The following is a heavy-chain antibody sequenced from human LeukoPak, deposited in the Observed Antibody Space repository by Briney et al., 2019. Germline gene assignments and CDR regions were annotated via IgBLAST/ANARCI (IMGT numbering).Heavy chain of an antibody. V-gene: IGHV3-48*03. D-gene: IGHD3-10*02. J-gene: IGHJ6*04. CDR3: AELGITMIGGV. CDR2: ISSSGSTI. CDR1: GFTFSSYE. Sequence: GGSLRLSCAASGFTFSSYEMNWVRQAPGKGLEWVSYISSSGSTIYYADSVKGRFTISRDNAKNPLYLQMNSLRAGDTAVYYCAELGITMIGGVWGKGTTVTISS.